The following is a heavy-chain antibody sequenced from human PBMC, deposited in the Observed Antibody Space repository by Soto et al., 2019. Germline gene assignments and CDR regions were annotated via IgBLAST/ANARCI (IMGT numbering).Heavy chain of an antibody. J-gene: IGHJ6*02. CDR3: ARDLPMDV. CDR1: GFTFSSYS. CDR2: ISSSSRYI. V-gene: IGHV3-21*01. Sequence: EVQLVESGGGLVKPGGSLRLSCAASGFTFSSYSMNWVRQAPGKGLEWVSSISSSSRYIYYADSGNGRFTISRDNAKNSLYLQMNSLRAEDTAVYYCARDLPMDVWGQGTTVTVSS.